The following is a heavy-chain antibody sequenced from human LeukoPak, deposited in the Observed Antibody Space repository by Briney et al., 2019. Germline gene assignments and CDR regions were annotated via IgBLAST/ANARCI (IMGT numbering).Heavy chain of an antibody. CDR3: ARDQPHYTNGVCYDY. J-gene: IGHJ4*02. V-gene: IGHV1-69*06. Sequence: SVKVSCKASGGTFSSYAISWVRQAPGQGLEWMGGIIPIFGTANYAQKFQGRVTITADKSTSTAYMELSSLRSEDTAVYYCARDQPHYTNGVCYDYWGQGTLVTVSS. CDR1: GGTFSSYA. D-gene: IGHD2-8*01. CDR2: IIPIFGTA.